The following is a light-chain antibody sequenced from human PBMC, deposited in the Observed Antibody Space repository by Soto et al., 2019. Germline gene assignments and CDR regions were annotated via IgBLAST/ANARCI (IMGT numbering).Light chain of an antibody. CDR1: QTLLHSNGYNY. Sequence: DIVMTKSPLSLPVTPGEPASISCRASQTLLHSNGYNYLDWYLQKPGQSPQVLTYLGSNRASGVHDRFSGSGSGTDFTLKISRVESEDVGVYYCMQALQTPPTFGGGTKVEIK. J-gene: IGKJ4*01. CDR3: MQALQTPPT. V-gene: IGKV2-28*01. CDR2: LGS.